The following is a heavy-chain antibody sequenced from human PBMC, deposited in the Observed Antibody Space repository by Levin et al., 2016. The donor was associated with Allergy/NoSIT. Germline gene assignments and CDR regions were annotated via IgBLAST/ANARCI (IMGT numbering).Heavy chain of an antibody. V-gene: IGHV3-33*01. CDR2: IWYDGSNK. J-gene: IGHJ4*02. Sequence: VRQAPGKGLEWVAVIWYDGSNKYYADSVKGRFTISRDNSKNTLYLQMNSLRAEDTAVYYCARTYSSGWYVDYWGQGTLVTVSS. D-gene: IGHD6-19*01. CDR3: ARTYSSGWYVDY.